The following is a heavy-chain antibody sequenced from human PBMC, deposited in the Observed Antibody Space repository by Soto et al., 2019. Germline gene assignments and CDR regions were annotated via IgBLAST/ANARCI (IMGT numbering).Heavy chain of an antibody. CDR2: IYWDDDK. CDR1: GFSLSTSGVG. D-gene: IGHD3-10*01. Sequence: QITLKESGPTLVKATQTLTLTCTFSGFSLSTSGVGVGWIRQPPGKALEWLALIYWDDDKRYSPSLKSRLTITQDTSKNQVVLIMTNMDPVDTATYYCAHTQINYYGSGTYYFDYWGQGTLVTVSS. J-gene: IGHJ4*02. CDR3: AHTQINYYGSGTYYFDY. V-gene: IGHV2-5*02.